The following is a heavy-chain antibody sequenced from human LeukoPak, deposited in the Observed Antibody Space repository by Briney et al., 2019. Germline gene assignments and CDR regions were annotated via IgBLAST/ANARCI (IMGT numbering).Heavy chain of an antibody. CDR3: ARGPVTIFGVVIIPDYFDY. V-gene: IGHV4-4*07. D-gene: IGHD3-3*01. Sequence: SETLSLTCTVSGGSVSSYYWSWIRQPAGKGLEWIGRIYTSGSTNYNPSLKSRVTISVDKSKNQFSLKLSSVTAADTAVYYCARGPVTIFGVVIIPDYFDYWGQGTLVTVSS. CDR2: IYTSGST. J-gene: IGHJ4*02. CDR1: GGSVSSYY.